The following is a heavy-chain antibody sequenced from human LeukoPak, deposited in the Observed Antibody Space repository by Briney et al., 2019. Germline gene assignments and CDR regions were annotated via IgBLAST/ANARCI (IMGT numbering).Heavy chain of an antibody. CDR1: KFTFSTYD. CDR2: ISYDGSSK. D-gene: IGHD4-17*01. Sequence: AGGSLRLSCAASKFTFSTYDMHWVRQAPGKGLEWVAVISYDGSSKYYADSVKGRFTISRDNSKNTLYLQMNSLRAEDTAVYYCAKGAYGVDAFDIWGQGTMVTVSS. V-gene: IGHV3-30*18. CDR3: AKGAYGVDAFDI. J-gene: IGHJ3*02.